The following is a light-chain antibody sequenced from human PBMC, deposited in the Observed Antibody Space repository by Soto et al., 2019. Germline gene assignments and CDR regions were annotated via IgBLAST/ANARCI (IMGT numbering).Light chain of an antibody. CDR1: QSVSSN. V-gene: IGKV3-15*01. Sequence: EIVLTQSPATLSVSPGERATLSCRASQSVSSNLAWYQHKPGQAPRPLIYVASTRATGIPARFSGSGSGTEFTLTISSLQSEDFAVYFCQQYNNWPRTFGQGTKVDI. CDR3: QQYNNWPRT. J-gene: IGKJ1*01. CDR2: VAS.